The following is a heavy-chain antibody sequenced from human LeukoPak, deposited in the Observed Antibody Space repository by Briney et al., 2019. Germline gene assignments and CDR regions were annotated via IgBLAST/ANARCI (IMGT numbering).Heavy chain of an antibody. CDR2: ISYDGSNK. V-gene: IGHV3-30*04. D-gene: IGHD5-18*01. CDR3: ARGGYSYGLRYYFDY. Sequence: PGGSLRLSCAASGFTFSSYAMPWVRQAPGKGLEWVAVISYDGSNKYYADSVKGRFTISRDNSKNTLYLQMNSLRAEDTAVYYCARGGYSYGLRYYFDYWGQGTLVTVSS. CDR1: GFTFSSYA. J-gene: IGHJ4*02.